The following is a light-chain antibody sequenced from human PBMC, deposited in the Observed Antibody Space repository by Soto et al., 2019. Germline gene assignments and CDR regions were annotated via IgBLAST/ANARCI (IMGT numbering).Light chain of an antibody. CDR2: GAS. J-gene: IGKJ1*01. V-gene: IGKV3-15*01. CDR1: QSISSN. CDR3: QHYNNWPPWA. Sequence: EIVMTQSPATVAVAPFERATLSCRASQSISSNLAWYQQKPGQAPRLLIYGASTRATDIPARFSGSGSGTDFTLTISSLQSEDFAVYYCQHYNNWPPWAFGQGTKVDIK.